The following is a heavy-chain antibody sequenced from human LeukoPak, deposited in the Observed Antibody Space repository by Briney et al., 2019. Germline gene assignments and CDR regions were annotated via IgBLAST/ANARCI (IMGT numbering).Heavy chain of an antibody. Sequence: PGGSLRLSCAASGFTFSSYGMHWVRQAPGKGLEWVAFIRYDGSNKYYADSVKGRFTISRDNSKNTLYLQMNSLRAEDTAVYYCASPTRHYYDSSGYLRWGQGTLVIVSS. CDR2: IRYDGSNK. D-gene: IGHD3-22*01. CDR1: GFTFSSYG. CDR3: ASPTRHYYDSSGYLR. V-gene: IGHV3-30*02. J-gene: IGHJ4*02.